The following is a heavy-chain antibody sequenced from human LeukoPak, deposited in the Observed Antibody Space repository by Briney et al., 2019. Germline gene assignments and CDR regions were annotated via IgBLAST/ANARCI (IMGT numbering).Heavy chain of an antibody. D-gene: IGHD3-22*01. J-gene: IGHJ4*02. Sequence: ASVKVSCKASGYTLTGYYMHWVRQAPGQGLEWMGRINPNSGGTNYAKKFQGRVTMTRDTSISTAYMELSRLRSDDTAVYYCARTYYYDSSGYYADYWGQGTLVTVSS. CDR2: INPNSGGT. CDR3: ARTYYYDSSGYYADY. CDR1: GYTLTGYY. V-gene: IGHV1-2*06.